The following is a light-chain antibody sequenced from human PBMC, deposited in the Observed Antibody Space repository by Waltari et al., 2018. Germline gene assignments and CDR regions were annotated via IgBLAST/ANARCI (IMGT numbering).Light chain of an antibody. V-gene: IGLV1-44*01. CDR1: SSNIGNNT. CDR3: ATWDDRLKRPV. CDR2: TNK. J-gene: IGLJ2*01. Sequence: QSVLTQAPSASGTPGQRFTISCSGGSSNIGNNTVVWYQQLPGTAPKPLIYTNKNRPSGVPDRFSSSKSGTSASLAITGLQSDDEADYYCATWDDRLKRPVFGGGTKLTVL.